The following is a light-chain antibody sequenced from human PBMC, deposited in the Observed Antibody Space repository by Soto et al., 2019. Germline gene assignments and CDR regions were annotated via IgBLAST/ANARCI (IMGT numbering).Light chain of an antibody. J-gene: IGKJ1*01. CDR1: QSISSY. CDR2: AAS. CDR3: QQVYSTSVT. V-gene: IGKV1-39*01. Sequence: DIQMTQSPSSLSASVGDRVTITCRASQSISSYLNWYQQKPGKAPKLLIYAASSLQSGVPSRFSGSGSGTDFTLTISNLDPEEFATYYGQQVYSTSVTFGQGTKVEIK.